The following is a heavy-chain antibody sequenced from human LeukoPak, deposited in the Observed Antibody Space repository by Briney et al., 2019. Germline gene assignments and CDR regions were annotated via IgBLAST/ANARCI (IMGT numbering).Heavy chain of an antibody. CDR3: ARGLGSARPADN. V-gene: IGHV3-7*01. Sequence: GGSLRLSCAASGFIFNKFWMSWVRQAPGKGLEWVANINQDGSERYYVDSVKGRFTISRDNAENSPFLQMNSLRAEDTAVYYCARGLGSARPADNWGQGTLITVSS. CDR2: INQDGSER. J-gene: IGHJ4*02. D-gene: IGHD6-6*01. CDR1: GFIFNKFW.